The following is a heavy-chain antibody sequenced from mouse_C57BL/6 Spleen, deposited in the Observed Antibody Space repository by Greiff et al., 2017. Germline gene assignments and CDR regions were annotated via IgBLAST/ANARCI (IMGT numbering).Heavy chain of an antibody. J-gene: IGHJ3*01. CDR3: AREGAQYIDSAWFAY. CDR2: FDPSDSYT. V-gene: IGHV1-69*01. Sequence: VQLQQPGAELVMPGASVKLSCKASGYTFNSYWMHWVQQRPGQGLEWIGAFDPSDSYTNYNQKFKGQSPLTVDKSSSTAYMQLSSRTAEHSAGYYCAREGAQYIDSAWFAYWGQGTLVTVSA. CDR1: GYTFNSYW. D-gene: IGHD1-3*01.